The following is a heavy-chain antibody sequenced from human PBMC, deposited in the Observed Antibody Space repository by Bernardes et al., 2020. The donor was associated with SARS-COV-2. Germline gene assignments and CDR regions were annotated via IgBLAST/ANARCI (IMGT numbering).Heavy chain of an antibody. D-gene: IGHD2-21*02. CDR2: INPNTGGT. J-gene: IGHJ4*02. Sequence: ASVKVSCKASGYTFTDYFIHWVRQAPGQRLEWMGWINPNTGGTNYVQEFQGRVTMTRDTSITTAYMELSWLGSDDTAIYYCARTRTTISTTGIPVDYWGQGTLVTVSS. CDR1: GYTFTDYF. CDR3: ARTRTTISTTGIPVDY. V-gene: IGHV1-2*02.